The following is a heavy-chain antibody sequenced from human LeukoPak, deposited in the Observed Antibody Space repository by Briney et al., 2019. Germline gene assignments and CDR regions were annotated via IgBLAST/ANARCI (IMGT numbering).Heavy chain of an antibody. CDR3: AREYFGSSGSQYFDY. D-gene: IGHD3-22*01. CDR2: IKPEGSGQ. Sequence: PGGSLRLSCEASGLRLRGYWLNSVPQAPGQGLERVANIKPEGSGQYYVPSVKRRFTMSRGDAKNSRYLQKNTLRAEDTAVYYCAREYFGSSGSQYFDYRGEGTLVTVSP. CDR1: GLRLRGYW. V-gene: IGHV3-7*01. J-gene: IGHJ4*02.